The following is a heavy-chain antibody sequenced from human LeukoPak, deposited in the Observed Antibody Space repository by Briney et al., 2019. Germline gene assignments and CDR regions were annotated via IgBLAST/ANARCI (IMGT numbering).Heavy chain of an antibody. CDR1: GGSMSSYH. CDR2: IYYSGST. D-gene: IGHD1-26*01. J-gene: IGHJ5*02. Sequence: SETLSLTCSVSGGSMSSYHWSWIRQPPGKGLEWIGYIYYSGSTNYNPSLKSRVTISVDTSKNQFSLKLSSVTAADTAVYYCARGGSYRFDPWGQGTLVTVS. CDR3: ARGGSYRFDP. V-gene: IGHV4-59*01.